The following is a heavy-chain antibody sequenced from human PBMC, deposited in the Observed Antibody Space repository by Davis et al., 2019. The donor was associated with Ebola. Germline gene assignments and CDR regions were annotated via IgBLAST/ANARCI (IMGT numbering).Heavy chain of an antibody. CDR2: IYYSGST. V-gene: IGHV4-59*01. CDR1: GGSISSYY. CDR3: ARGTTVTTRSLGI. J-gene: IGHJ3*02. D-gene: IGHD4-17*01. Sequence: PSETLSLTCTVSGGSISSYYWSWIRQPPGKGLEWIGYIYYSGSTNYNPSLKSRVTISVDTSKNQFSLKLSSVTAADTAVYYCARGTTVTTRSLGIWGQGTMVTVSS.